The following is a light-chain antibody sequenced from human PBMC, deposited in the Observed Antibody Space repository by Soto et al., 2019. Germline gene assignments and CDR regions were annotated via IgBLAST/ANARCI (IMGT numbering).Light chain of an antibody. J-gene: IGLJ2*01. V-gene: IGLV1-44*01. CDR1: TPNIGRTT. Sequence: QAVVTQAPSASGTPGQRVTISCSGSTPNIGRTTVNWYQQLPGTAPKLLIYIDNQRPSGVPERFSGSKSGTSASLTITGLQSEDEATYYCATWDDSLNGPVFGGGTQLTVL. CDR3: ATWDDSLNGPV. CDR2: IDN.